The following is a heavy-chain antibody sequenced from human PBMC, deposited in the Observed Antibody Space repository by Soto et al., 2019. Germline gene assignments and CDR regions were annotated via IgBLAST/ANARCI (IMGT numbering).Heavy chain of an antibody. CDR1: CEAIRSCA. Sequence: SMGASCKASCEAIRSCALNWVRLARGQGLEWMGGIIPIFGTANYAQKFQGRVTITADESTSTAYMELRSLRSEDTAVYYCARVSDFSNWFDHWGQGTLVTVS. CDR3: ARVSDFSNWFDH. J-gene: IGHJ5*02. V-gene: IGHV1-69*13. CDR2: IIPIFGTA. D-gene: IGHD3-3*01.